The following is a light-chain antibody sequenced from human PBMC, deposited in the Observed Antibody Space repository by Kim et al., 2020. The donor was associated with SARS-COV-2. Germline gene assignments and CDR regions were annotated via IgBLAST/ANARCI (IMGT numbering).Light chain of an antibody. CDR1: QDISNY. CDR3: QQYDNLPWT. CDR2: DAS. J-gene: IGKJ1*01. V-gene: IGKV1-33*01. Sequence: DIQMTQSPSSLSASVGDRVTITCQASQDISNYLNWYQQKPGKPPKLLIYDASNLETGVPSRFSGSGSGTDFTFTISSLQPEDIATYYCQQYDNLPWTFGQGTKVDIK.